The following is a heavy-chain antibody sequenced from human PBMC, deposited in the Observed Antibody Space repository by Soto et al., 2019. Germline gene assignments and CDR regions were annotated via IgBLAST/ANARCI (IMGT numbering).Heavy chain of an antibody. V-gene: IGHV6-1*01. CDR2: TYYRSRWYN. CDR3: ARASSSIAARPPRYYYGMDV. D-gene: IGHD6-6*01. Sequence: SQTLSLTCAISGDSVSSNSASWNWIRQSPSRDLEWLGRTYYRSRWYNDYAESVKSRISINPDTSKNQFSLQLNSVTPEDTAVYYCARASSSIAARPPRYYYGMDVWGQGTTVTVSS. J-gene: IGHJ6*02. CDR1: GDSVSSNSAS.